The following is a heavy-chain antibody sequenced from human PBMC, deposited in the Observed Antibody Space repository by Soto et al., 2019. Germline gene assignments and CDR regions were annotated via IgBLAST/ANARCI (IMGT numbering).Heavy chain of an antibody. J-gene: IGHJ4*02. CDR3: AGTPDYYDSSGYYYDND. Sequence: ASVKVSCKASGGTFSSYAISWVRQAPGQGLEWMGGIIPIFGTANYAQKFQGRVTITADESTSTAYMELSSLRSEDTAVYYCAGTPDYYDSSGYYYDNDWGQGTRVTVSS. V-gene: IGHV1-69*13. CDR1: GGTFSSYA. CDR2: IIPIFGTA. D-gene: IGHD3-22*01.